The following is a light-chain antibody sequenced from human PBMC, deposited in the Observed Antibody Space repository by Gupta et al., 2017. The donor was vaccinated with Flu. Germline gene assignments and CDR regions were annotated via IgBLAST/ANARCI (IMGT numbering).Light chain of an antibody. J-gene: IGLJ1*01. CDR1: SSNVGSNA. V-gene: IGLV1-44*01. Sequence: QSVLAQPPSASGTPGQRVTISCSGSSSNVGSNAVHWYQQVPGTAPKLLIYDNNQRPSGVPDRVSGSKSGTSASLAISGLQAEDEANYYCAAWEDSLNGHYVFGTGTEVTVL. CDR3: AAWEDSLNGHYV. CDR2: DNN.